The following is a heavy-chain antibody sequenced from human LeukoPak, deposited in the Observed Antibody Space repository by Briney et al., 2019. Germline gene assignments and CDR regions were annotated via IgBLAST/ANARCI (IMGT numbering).Heavy chain of an antibody. CDR2: TYYRSKWYN. V-gene: IGHV6-1*01. Sequence: SQTLSLTCAISGDSVSSNSAAWNWIRQSPPRGLEWLGRTYYRSKWYNDYAVSVKSRITINPDTSKNQFSLQLNSVTPEDMAVYYCARADYDFWSGPSPNYYYYGMDVWGQGTTVTVSS. J-gene: IGHJ6*02. CDR1: GDSVSSNSAA. CDR3: ARADYDFWSGPSPNYYYYGMDV. D-gene: IGHD3-3*01.